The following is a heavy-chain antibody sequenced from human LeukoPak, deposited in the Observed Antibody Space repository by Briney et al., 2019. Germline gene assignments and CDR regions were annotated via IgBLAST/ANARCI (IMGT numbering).Heavy chain of an antibody. V-gene: IGHV4-39*07. CDR1: GGSISSSSYY. D-gene: IGHD7-27*01. CDR3: ARLKLGDDAFDI. CDR2: IYYSGST. Sequence: SETLSLTCTVSGGSISSSSYYWGWIRQPPGKGLEWIGSIYYSGSTYYNPSLKSRVTISVDTSKNQFSLKLSSVTAADTAVYYCARLKLGDDAFDIRGQGTMVTVSS. J-gene: IGHJ3*02.